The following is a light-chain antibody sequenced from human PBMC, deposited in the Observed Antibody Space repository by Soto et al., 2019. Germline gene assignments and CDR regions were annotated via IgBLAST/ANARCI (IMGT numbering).Light chain of an antibody. Sequence: EIAMTQSPATLSVSPGERATLSCRASQSVSSNLAWYQQKPGQAPKLLIFGASTRATGVPARFSGSGSGTEFTLTISSLQTEDFAVYYCQQRSNWPITFGQGTRLEIK. J-gene: IGKJ5*01. CDR1: QSVSSN. CDR2: GAS. CDR3: QQRSNWPIT. V-gene: IGKV3-15*01.